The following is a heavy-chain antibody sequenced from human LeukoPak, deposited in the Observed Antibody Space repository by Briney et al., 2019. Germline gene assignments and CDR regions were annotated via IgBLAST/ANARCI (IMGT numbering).Heavy chain of an antibody. J-gene: IGHJ5*02. CDR2: ITQNGSQT. CDR3: ARDLGYGALDP. V-gene: IGHV3-7*01. D-gene: IGHD4-17*01. CDR1: GFTFTSYW. Sequence: QPGGSLRLSCAASGFTFTSYWMNWFRQAPGKGLEGVVLITQNGSQTSYVGSLKGRFTISRDNAEKSLYLQMNSLRAEDTAVYYCARDLGYGALDPWGQGTLVTVSS.